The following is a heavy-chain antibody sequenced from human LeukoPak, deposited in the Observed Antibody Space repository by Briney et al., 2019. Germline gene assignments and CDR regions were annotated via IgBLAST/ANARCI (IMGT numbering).Heavy chain of an antibody. CDR1: GFIFSDYA. CDR3: AKGGDGYNYYFDY. J-gene: IGHJ4*02. Sequence: GGSLRLSCTASGFIFSDYAMSWVRQAPGKGLEWVSGISGSGGSIRYADSVKGRFIISRDNSKNTLYLQMNSLRAEDTAVYYCAKGGDGYNYYFDYWGQETLVTVSS. D-gene: IGHD5-24*01. CDR2: ISGSGGSI. V-gene: IGHV3-23*01.